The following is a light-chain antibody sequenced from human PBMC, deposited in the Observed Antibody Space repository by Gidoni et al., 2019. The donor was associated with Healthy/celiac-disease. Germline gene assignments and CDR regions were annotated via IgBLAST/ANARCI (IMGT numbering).Light chain of an antibody. CDR2: AAS. CDR3: QQYYSTPIP. CDR1: QGISNS. J-gene: IGKJ5*01. Sequence: DIQMTQSPSSLSASVGDRVTSTCRASQGISNSLAWYQQKPGKAPKLLLYAASRLESGVPSRFSGSGSGTDYTLTISSLQPEDFATYYCQQYYSTPIPFGQGTRLEIK. V-gene: IGKV1-NL1*01.